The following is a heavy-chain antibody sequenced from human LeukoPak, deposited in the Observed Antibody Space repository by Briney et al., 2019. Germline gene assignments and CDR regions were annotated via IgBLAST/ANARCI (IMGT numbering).Heavy chain of an antibody. Sequence: PGRSLRLSCAASGFTFSSYAMHWVSQVPGKGLEWVAVISYDGSNKYYADSVKGRFTISRDNSKNTLYLQMNSLRAEDTAVYYCARDPLRERRIDAFDIWGQGTMVTVSS. D-gene: IGHD1-26*01. CDR1: GFTFSSYA. CDR2: ISYDGSNK. V-gene: IGHV3-30-3*01. J-gene: IGHJ3*02. CDR3: ARDPLRERRIDAFDI.